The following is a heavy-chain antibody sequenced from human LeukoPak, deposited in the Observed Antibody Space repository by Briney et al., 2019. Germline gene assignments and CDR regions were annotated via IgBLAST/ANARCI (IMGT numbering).Heavy chain of an antibody. CDR1: GFTFSSYG. V-gene: IGHV3-30*02. CDR3: AKDQGSSWYAYYYYYMDV. J-gene: IGHJ6*03. Sequence: GGSLRLSCAASGFTFSSYGMHWVRQAPGKGLEWVAFIRYDGSNKYYADSVKGRFTISRDNSKNTLYLQMNSLRAEDTAVYYCAKDQGSSWYAYYYYYMDVWGKGTTVTISS. CDR2: IRYDGSNK. D-gene: IGHD6-13*01.